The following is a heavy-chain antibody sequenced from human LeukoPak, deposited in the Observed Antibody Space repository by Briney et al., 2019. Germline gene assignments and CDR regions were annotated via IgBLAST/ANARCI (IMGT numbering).Heavy chain of an antibody. V-gene: IGHV3-7*01. CDR1: GFTFSYHW. CDR2: IKNGGTVK. J-gene: IGHJ4*02. D-gene: IGHD5-18*01. CDR3: AKDSYSKGDY. Sequence: GGSLRLSCAASGFTFSYHWMTWVRQAPGKGLEWVANIKNGGTVKNYVDSVKGRFTISRDSAKNSLYLQMNSLRAEDTGVYYCAKDSYSKGDYWGQGVLVTVSS.